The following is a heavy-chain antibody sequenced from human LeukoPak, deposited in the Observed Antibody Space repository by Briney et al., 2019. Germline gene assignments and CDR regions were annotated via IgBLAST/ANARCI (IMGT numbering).Heavy chain of an antibody. CDR2: INHSGST. J-gene: IGHJ4*02. D-gene: IGHD3-10*01. V-gene: IGHV4-4*02. CDR3: ARTGKDYGSGSYRVRTKYYFDY. CDR1: GGSISSSDW. Sequence: KSSETLSLTCGVSGGSISSSDWWSWVRQPPGKGLEWIGEINHSGSTNYNPSLKSRVTISVDTSKNQFSLKLSSVTAADTAVYYCARTGKDYGSGSYRVRTKYYFDYWGQGTLVTVSS.